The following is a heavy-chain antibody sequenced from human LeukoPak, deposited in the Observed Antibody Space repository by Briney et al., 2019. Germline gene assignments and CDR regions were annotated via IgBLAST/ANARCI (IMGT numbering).Heavy chain of an antibody. CDR2: IYYSGST. CDR1: GGSISSGDYY. J-gene: IGHJ4*02. CDR3: AREPQFSHYFDY. Sequence: SETLSLTCTVSGGSISSGDYYWSWIRQPPGKGLEWIGYIYYSGSTYYNPSLKSRVTMSLDTSKNQISLKMSSVTAADTAVYYCAREPQFSHYFDYWGQGTLVTVSS. V-gene: IGHV4-30-4*01.